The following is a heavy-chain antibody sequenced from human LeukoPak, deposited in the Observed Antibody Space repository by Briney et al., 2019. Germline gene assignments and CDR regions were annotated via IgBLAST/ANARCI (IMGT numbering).Heavy chain of an antibody. CDR2: IYTSGST. Sequence: SETLSLTCTVSGGSISSGVYYWSWIRQPAGKGLEWIGRIYTSGSTNYNPSLKSRVTISVDTSKNQFSLKLSSVTAADTAVYYCARDGGDYGDSGGFDLWGRGTLVTVSS. D-gene: IGHD4-17*01. CDR3: ARDGGDYGDSGGFDL. CDR1: GGSISSGVYY. J-gene: IGHJ2*01. V-gene: IGHV4-61*02.